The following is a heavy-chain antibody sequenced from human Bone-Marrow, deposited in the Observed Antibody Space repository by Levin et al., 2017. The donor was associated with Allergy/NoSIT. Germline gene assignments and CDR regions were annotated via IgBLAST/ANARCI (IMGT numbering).Heavy chain of an antibody. CDR2: ISYDGSNK. V-gene: IGHV3-30-3*01. J-gene: IGHJ6*02. D-gene: IGHD5-24*01. CDR1: GFTFSSYA. Sequence: GGSLRLSCAASGFTFSSYAMHWVRQAPGKGLEWVAVISYDGSNKYYADSVKGRFTISRDNSKNTLYLQMNSLRAEDTAVYYCAREEVARHYYYGMDVWGQGTTVTVSS. CDR3: AREEVARHYYYGMDV.